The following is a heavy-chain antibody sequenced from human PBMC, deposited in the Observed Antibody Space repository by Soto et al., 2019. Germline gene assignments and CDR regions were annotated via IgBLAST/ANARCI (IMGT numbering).Heavy chain of an antibody. D-gene: IGHD2-8*01. CDR3: AGKRVLMYAPYDAFDM. Sequence: EEQLVQSGGGLVQPGGSLRLSCMSSGFALDLYDMNWVRQAPGKDLEWISHIAAGGDRIHYAASVKGRFSISRDSAQNSLYLQMHGLRDEDTALYYCAGKRVLMYAPYDAFDMWGQGTFVAVSS. J-gene: IGHJ3*02. CDR2: IAAGGDRI. V-gene: IGHV3-48*03. CDR1: GFALDLYD.